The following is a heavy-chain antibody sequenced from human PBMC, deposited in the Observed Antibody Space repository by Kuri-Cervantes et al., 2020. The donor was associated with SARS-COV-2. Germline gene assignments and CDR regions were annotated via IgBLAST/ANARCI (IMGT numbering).Heavy chain of an antibody. J-gene: IGHJ4*02. CDR2: ISAYNGNT. V-gene: IGHV1-18*01. CDR3: ARVHAPFAFDFDY. CDR1: GGTFNNYA. D-gene: IGHD2-2*01. Sequence: ASVKVSCKASGGTFNNYAISWVRQAPGQGLEWMGWISAYNGNTNYAQRLQGRVTMTTDTSTSTAYMELRSLRSDDTAVYYCARVHAPFAFDFDYWGQGTLVTVSS.